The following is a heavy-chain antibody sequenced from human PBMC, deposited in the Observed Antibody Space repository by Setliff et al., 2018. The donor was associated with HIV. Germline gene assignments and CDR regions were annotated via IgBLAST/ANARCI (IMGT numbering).Heavy chain of an antibody. CDR1: GGSISSHY. V-gene: IGHV4-59*11. Sequence: SETLSLTCTVSGGSISSHYWSWIRQPLGKGLEWIGYIYYSGSTNYNPSLKSRVTISVDTSKNQFSLKLSSVTAADTAVYYCARGSTYYDFWSGSYYYYMDVWGKGTTVTVSS. D-gene: IGHD3-3*01. J-gene: IGHJ6*03. CDR2: IYYSGST. CDR3: ARGSTYYDFWSGSYYYYMDV.